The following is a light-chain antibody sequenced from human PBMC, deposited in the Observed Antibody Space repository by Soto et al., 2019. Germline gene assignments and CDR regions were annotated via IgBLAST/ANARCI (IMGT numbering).Light chain of an antibody. V-gene: IGKV3-11*01. CDR1: QSVRSY. CDR3: QQRTNWPLT. J-gene: IGKJ4*01. CDR2: GAS. Sequence: EIVLTQSPGTLSLSPGERATLSCRSSQSVRSYLAWYQQKPGQAPRLLIDGASNRATGIPARFSGSGSGTDFTLTISSLEPEDFAVYHCQQRTNWPLTFGGGTKVEIK.